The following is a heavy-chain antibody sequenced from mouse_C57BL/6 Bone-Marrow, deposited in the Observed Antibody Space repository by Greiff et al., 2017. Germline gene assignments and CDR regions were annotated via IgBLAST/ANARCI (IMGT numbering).Heavy chain of an antibody. CDR1: GFNIKDDY. Sequence: VQLQQSGAELVRPGASVKFSCTASGFNIKDDYMHWVKQRPEQGLEWIGWIDPENGDTEYASKFQGKATITADTSSNTAYLQLSSLTSEDTAVYYCTTELRYAMDYWGQGTSVTVSS. CDR2: IDPENGDT. CDR3: TTELRYAMDY. D-gene: IGHD1-1*01. J-gene: IGHJ4*01. V-gene: IGHV14-4*01.